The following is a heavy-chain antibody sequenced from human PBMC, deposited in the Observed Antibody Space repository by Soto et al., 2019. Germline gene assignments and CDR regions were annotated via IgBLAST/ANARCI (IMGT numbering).Heavy chain of an antibody. D-gene: IGHD1-26*01. V-gene: IGHV4-4*02. CDR1: GGSISSSNW. Sequence: SETLSLTCAVSGGSISSSNWWSWVRQPPGKGLEWIGEIYHSGSTNYSPSLKSRVTISVDKSKNQFSLKLSSVTAADTAVYYCARVNSGSYYGAFDIWGQGTMVTVSS. CDR2: IYHSGST. J-gene: IGHJ3*02. CDR3: ARVNSGSYYGAFDI.